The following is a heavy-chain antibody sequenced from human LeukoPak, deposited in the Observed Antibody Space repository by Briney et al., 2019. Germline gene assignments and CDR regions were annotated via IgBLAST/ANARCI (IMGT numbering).Heavy chain of an antibody. CDR1: GFTFREYS. J-gene: IGHJ5*02. V-gene: IGHV3-23*01. CDR2: IRSNGGDT. Sequence: GGSLRLSRAASGFTFREYSMSWVRQAPGKGLEWVSNIRSNGGDTYYTDSVKGRFTIPRDNSKNTLYLEMNSLRAEDTAVYYCAKGGYTTWFDPWGQGTLVTVSS. D-gene: IGHD2-15*01. CDR3: AKGGYTTWFDP.